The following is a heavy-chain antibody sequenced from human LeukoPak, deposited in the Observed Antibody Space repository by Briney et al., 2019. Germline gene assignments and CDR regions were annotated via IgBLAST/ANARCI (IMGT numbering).Heavy chain of an antibody. J-gene: IGHJ3*02. Sequence: GGSLRLSCEASEFTFSNYWMSWVRQAPGKGLEWVSVIYSAGSTYYADSVKGRFTISRDNSKNSLFLQMHSLRAEDTAVYYCARDLVGDWGGDDAFDIWGQGTMVAVSS. CDR3: ARDLVGDWGGDDAFDI. CDR2: IYSAGST. CDR1: EFTFSNYW. D-gene: IGHD5-12*01. V-gene: IGHV3-66*02.